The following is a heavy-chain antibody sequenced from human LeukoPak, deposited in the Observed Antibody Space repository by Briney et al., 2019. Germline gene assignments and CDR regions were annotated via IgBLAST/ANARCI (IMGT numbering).Heavy chain of an antibody. CDR1: GGTFSSYA. CDR3: ARGVARDFWSGYYPAAFDI. CDR2: IIPIFGTA. J-gene: IGHJ3*02. Sequence: SVKVSCKASGGTFSSYAISWVRQAPGQGLEWMGGIIPIFGTANYAQKFQGRVTITTDESTSTAYMELSSLRSEDTAVYYCARGVARDFWSGYYPAAFDIWGQGTMVTVSS. V-gene: IGHV1-69*05. D-gene: IGHD3-3*01.